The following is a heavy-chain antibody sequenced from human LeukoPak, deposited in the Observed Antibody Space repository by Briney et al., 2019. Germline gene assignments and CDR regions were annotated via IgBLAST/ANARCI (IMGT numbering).Heavy chain of an antibody. D-gene: IGHD6-19*01. CDR1: GFTFDDYA. V-gene: IGHV3-9*01. CDR3: AKDKGSSGWDFDY. CDR2: ISWNSGSI. Sequence: PGRSLRLSCAASGFTFDDYAMHWVRQAPGKGLERVSGISWNSGSIGYADSVKGRFTISRDNAKNSLYLQMNSLRAEDTALYYCAKDKGSSGWDFDYWGQGTLVTVSS. J-gene: IGHJ4*02.